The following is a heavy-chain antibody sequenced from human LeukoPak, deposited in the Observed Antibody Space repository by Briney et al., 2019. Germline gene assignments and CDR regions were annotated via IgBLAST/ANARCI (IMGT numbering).Heavy chain of an antibody. Sequence: PGGSLRLSCAASGFTFRIYSMTWVPQARGRGVECVSYISSSSSTIYYADSVKGRFTISRDNAKNSLYLQMNSLRAEDTAVYYCARVFPAEGSAFDIWGQGTMVTVSS. J-gene: IGHJ3*02. CDR3: ARVFPAEGSAFDI. CDR1: GFTFRIYS. V-gene: IGHV3-48*01. D-gene: IGHD2-21*01. CDR2: ISSSSSTI.